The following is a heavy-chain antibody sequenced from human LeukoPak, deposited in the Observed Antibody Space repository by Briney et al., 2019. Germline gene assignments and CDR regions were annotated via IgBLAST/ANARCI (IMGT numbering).Heavy chain of an antibody. Sequence: PGGSLRLSCAVSGFTVSSNYMSWVRQAPGKGLEWVAVIYTGGSTYYADSVKGRFTISRDNSKNTLYLQMNSLRVEDTAVYYCARDGDDTSGYPSPFDYWGQGTLVTVSS. J-gene: IGHJ4*02. CDR1: GFTVSSNY. V-gene: IGHV3-53*01. D-gene: IGHD3-22*01. CDR3: ARDGDDTSGYPSPFDY. CDR2: IYTGGST.